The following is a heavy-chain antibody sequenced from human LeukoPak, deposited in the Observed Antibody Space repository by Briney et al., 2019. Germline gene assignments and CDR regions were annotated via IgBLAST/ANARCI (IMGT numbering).Heavy chain of an antibody. CDR1: GYTFTGYY. J-gene: IGHJ5*02. Sequence: ASVKVSCKASGYTFTGYYMYWVRQAPGQGLEWMGRINPNSGGTDYAQNFQGRVTMTRDTSISTAYMELSRLRSDDTAVYYCARGYCSGGTCYLVEIWFDPWGQGTLVTVSS. D-gene: IGHD2-15*01. V-gene: IGHV1-2*06. CDR2: INPNSGGT. CDR3: ARGYCSGGTCYLVEIWFDP.